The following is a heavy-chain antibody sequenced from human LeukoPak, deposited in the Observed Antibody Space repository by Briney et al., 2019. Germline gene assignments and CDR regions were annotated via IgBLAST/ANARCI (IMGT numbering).Heavy chain of an antibody. D-gene: IGHD3-9*01. V-gene: IGHV4-39*01. CDR1: GGSFSGYY. Sequence: SETLSLTCAVYGGSFSGYYWGWIRQPPGKGLEWIGSIYYSGSTYYNPSLKSRVTISVDTSKNQFSLKLSSVTAADTAVYYCARRSNNYDILTGRNLDYGMDVWGQGTTATVSS. J-gene: IGHJ6*02. CDR2: IYYSGST. CDR3: ARRSNNYDILTGRNLDYGMDV.